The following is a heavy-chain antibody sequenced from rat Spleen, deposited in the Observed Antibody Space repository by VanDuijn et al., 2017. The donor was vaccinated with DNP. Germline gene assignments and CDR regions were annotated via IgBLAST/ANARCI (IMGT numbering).Heavy chain of an antibody. CDR2: ISYDGTRT. CDR3: TRDNSCYVFDY. CDR1: GFTFSNYG. Sequence: EVQLVESGGGLVQPGRSLKLSCAASGFTFSNYGMAWVRQAPTKGLEWVANISYDGTRTYYRDSVKGRFTISIDNAKSTLYLQMNSLRSEDTSTYYFTRDNSCYVFDYWGQGVMVTVSS. V-gene: IGHV5-29*01. J-gene: IGHJ2*01. D-gene: IGHD4-3*01.